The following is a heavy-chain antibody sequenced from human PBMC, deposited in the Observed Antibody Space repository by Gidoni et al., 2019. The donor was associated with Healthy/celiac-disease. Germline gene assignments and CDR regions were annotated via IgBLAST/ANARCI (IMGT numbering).Heavy chain of an antibody. CDR2: NYYSGST. Sequence: QLQLQESGPGRVKPAETLSLTCTVSGGSISSSSYYWGWIRQPPGKGLEWIGSNYYSGSTYYNPSLNSRVTISVDTSKNQFSLKLSSVTAADTAVYYCASHIAAAGLFRRYYFDYWGQGTLVTVSS. CDR3: ASHIAAAGLFRRYYFDY. V-gene: IGHV4-39*01. J-gene: IGHJ4*02. CDR1: GGSISSSSYY. D-gene: IGHD6-13*01.